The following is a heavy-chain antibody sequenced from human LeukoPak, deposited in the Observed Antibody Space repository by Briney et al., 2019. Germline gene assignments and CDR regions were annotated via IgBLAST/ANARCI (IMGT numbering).Heavy chain of an antibody. D-gene: IGHD4-23*01. V-gene: IGHV4-34*01. J-gene: IGHJ4*02. CDR3: ARGPYGGLFDY. CDR2: INHSGST. Sequence: PSETLSLTCAVYGGSFSGYYWSWIRQPPGKGLEWIGEINHSGSTNYNPSLKSRVTISVDTSKNQFSLKVSSVTAADTAVYYCARGPYGGLFDYWAQGTLVTVSS. CDR1: GGSFSGYY.